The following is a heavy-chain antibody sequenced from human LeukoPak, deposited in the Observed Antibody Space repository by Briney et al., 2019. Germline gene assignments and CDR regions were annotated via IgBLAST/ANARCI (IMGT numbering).Heavy chain of an antibody. D-gene: IGHD5-18*01. CDR3: ARVDTVMAYYFDL. CDR1: GFTFSSSL. Sequence: GGSLRLSCAASGFTFSSSLMSWVRQAPGKGLEWVSTIYSGGTTYYADSVMGRFTISRHNSRNTLYLQMNSLRAEDTAVYYCARVDTVMAYYFDLWGQGTLVTVSS. CDR2: IYSGGTT. V-gene: IGHV3-53*04. J-gene: IGHJ4*02.